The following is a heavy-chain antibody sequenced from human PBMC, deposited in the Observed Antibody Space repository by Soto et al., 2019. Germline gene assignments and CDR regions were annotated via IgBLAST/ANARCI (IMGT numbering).Heavy chain of an antibody. CDR3: ARAATSDIQLWLHRWYSDL. Sequence: QVQLQESGPGLVKPSQTLSLTCTVSGGSISSGGYYWSWIRQHPGKGLEWIGYIYYSGSTYYNPSLKSRVTCAVDRSKNQFSLKPSSVTAADSSVYYCARAATSDIQLWLHRWYSDLWGRGTLVTVSS. CDR2: IYYSGST. V-gene: IGHV4-31*03. J-gene: IGHJ2*01. D-gene: IGHD5-18*01. CDR1: GGSISSGGYY.